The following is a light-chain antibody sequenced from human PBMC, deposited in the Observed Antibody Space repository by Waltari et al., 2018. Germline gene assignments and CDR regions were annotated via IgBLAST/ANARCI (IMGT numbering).Light chain of an antibody. CDR3: QQRSHWPLT. CDR2: DAS. V-gene: IGKV3-11*01. J-gene: IGKJ4*01. Sequence: EVVLTQSPATLSLSPGERASLSCRASQSVGTYLVWYQRKPGQAPRLLIHDASTRATGIAARFSGSGSGTGFTLTISSLEPEDSAVYYCQQRSHWPLTFGGGTKVEIK. CDR1: QSVGTY.